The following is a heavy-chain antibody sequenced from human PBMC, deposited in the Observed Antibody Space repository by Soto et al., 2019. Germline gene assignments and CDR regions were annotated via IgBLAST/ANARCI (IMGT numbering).Heavy chain of an antibody. CDR2: IYYSGST. V-gene: IGHV4-61*01. J-gene: IGHJ4*02. CDR3: ARGYSYDSSGYYGY. CDR1: GGSVSSGSYY. Sequence: QVQLQESGPGLVKPSETLSLTCTVSGGSVSSGSYYWSWIRQPPGKGLEWIGYIYYSGSTNYNPSLKSRVTISVDTSKNQFSLKLSSVTAADTAVHYCARGYSYDSSGYYGYWGQGTLVTVSS. D-gene: IGHD3-22*01.